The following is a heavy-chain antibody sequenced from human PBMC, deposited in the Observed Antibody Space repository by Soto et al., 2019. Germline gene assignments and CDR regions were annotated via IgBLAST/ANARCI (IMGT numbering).Heavy chain of an antibody. V-gene: IGHV1-69*08. D-gene: IGHD4-17*01. Sequence: QVQLVQSGAEVKKPGSSVKVSCKASGGTFSNYTITWVRQAPGQGLEWMGSIIPILVIANYAKKFQCRVTITADKSTSTAYMELSSMRSEDTAVYYCARDVGLGPVTVSTHVDYWGQGTGVIVSS. CDR2: IIPILVIA. CDR3: ARDVGLGPVTVSTHVDY. J-gene: IGHJ4*02. CDR1: GGTFSNYT.